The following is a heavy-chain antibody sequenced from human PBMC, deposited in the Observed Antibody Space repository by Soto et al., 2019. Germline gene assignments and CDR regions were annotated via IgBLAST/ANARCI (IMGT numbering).Heavy chain of an antibody. CDR3: ASPRDYCVSNTNCFIAFDI. CDR1: GFTFGDYI. Sequence: AQLVESGGSLVKPGDSRRLSCAASGFTFGDYIMNWVRQAPGRGLEWVASISHSGTYIFYADSVKGRFTISRDNAKDSLFLQMNSLRVEDTAIYYCASPRDYCVSNTNCFIAFDIWGQGTGVTVSS. CDR2: ISHSGTYI. D-gene: IGHD2-2*01. J-gene: IGHJ3*02. V-gene: IGHV3-21*01.